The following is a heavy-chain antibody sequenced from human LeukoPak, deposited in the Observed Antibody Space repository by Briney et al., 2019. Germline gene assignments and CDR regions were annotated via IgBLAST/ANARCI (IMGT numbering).Heavy chain of an antibody. Sequence: GGSLRLSCAASGFTFSSYSMNWVRQAPGKGLEWVSSISSSSSYIYYADSVKGRFTISRDNSKNTVYLQMNNLGAEDTAVYYCARGRPVGASTVEDYWGQGTLVTVSS. CDR3: ARGRPVGASTVEDY. CDR2: ISSSSSYI. V-gene: IGHV3-21*01. D-gene: IGHD1-26*01. CDR1: GFTFSSYS. J-gene: IGHJ4*02.